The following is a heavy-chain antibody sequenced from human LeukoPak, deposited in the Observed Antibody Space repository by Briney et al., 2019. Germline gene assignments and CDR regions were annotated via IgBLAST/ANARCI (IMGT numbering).Heavy chain of an antibody. Sequence: GASVRVSCKASGYTFTGYYMHWVRQAPGQGLEWMGWINPNSGGTNYAHKFQGRVTMTRATSIRTAYMELSRLRSDDTAVYYCARDLRVYYYGSGSFPNWGQGTLVTVSS. J-gene: IGHJ4*02. CDR2: INPNSGGT. CDR1: GYTFTGYY. CDR3: ARDLRVYYYGSGSFPN. V-gene: IGHV1-2*07. D-gene: IGHD3-10*01.